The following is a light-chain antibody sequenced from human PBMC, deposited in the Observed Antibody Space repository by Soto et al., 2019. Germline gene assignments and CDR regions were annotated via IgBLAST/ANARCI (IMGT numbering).Light chain of an antibody. CDR3: AAWDDSLNGAV. CDR1: SSNIGSNT. V-gene: IGLV1-44*01. J-gene: IGLJ7*01. CDR2: SNN. Sequence: QSVLTQPPSASGTPGQRVTISCSGSSSNIGSNTVNWYQQLPGTAPKLRIYSNNQRPSGVPDRFSGSKSGTSASLAISGLQSEDEADYYCAAWDDSLNGAVFGGGTQLPVL.